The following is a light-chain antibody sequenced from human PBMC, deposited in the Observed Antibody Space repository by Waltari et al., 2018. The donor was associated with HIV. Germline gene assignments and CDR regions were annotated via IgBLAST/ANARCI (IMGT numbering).Light chain of an antibody. Sequence: SYELTQPASVSVSPGQTASITCSGDALPKQYVYCYQQKPGQFPVLVIYKDNERPSGIPERFSGASSGTTATLTISGVQAEDESYYYCQSADSSGTYRVFGGGTKVTVL. J-gene: IGLJ3*02. CDR3: QSADSSGTYRV. CDR2: KDN. CDR1: ALPKQY. V-gene: IGLV3-25*03.